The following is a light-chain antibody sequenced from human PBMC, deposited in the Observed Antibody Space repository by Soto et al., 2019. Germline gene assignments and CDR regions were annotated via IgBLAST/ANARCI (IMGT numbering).Light chain of an antibody. V-gene: IGKV3-15*01. CDR2: GAS. Sequence: VVMTQSPANLSVSPGERTTLSCRASQSVSSNLAWYQQKPGQAPRLLISGASTRATGIPARFSGIVSGTEFTLTISSLQSEDFAVYYCQQYNKWPLITFGQGTRLEIK. CDR1: QSVSSN. J-gene: IGKJ5*01. CDR3: QQYNKWPLIT.